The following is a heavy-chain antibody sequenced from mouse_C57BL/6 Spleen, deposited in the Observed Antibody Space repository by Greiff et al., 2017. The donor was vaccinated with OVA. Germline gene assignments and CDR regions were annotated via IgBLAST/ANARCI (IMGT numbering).Heavy chain of an antibody. CDR1: GYTFTSYW. J-gene: IGHJ1*03. V-gene: IGHV1-69*01. D-gene: IGHD1-1*01. CDR3: ARNPLYYYGSSSYWYFDV. Sequence: QVQLQQSGAELVMPGASVKLSCKASGYTFTSYWMHWVKQRPGQGLEWIGEIDPSDSYTNYNQKFKGKSTLTVDKSSSTAYMQLSSLTSEDSAVYYCARNPLYYYGSSSYWYFDVWGTGTTVTVSS. CDR2: IDPSDSYT.